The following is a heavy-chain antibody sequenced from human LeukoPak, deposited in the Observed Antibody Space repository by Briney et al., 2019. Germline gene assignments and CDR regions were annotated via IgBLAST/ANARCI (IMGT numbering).Heavy chain of an antibody. D-gene: IGHD3-22*01. V-gene: IGHV4-38-2*02. CDR3: ARGLYYYDSSGYDDAFDI. Sequence: SETLSLTCTVSGYSISSGYYWGWIRQPPGKGLEWIGSIYHSGSTNYNPSLKSRVTISVDTSKNQFSLRLSSVTAADTAAYYCARGLYYYDSSGYDDAFDIWGQGTMVTVSS. J-gene: IGHJ3*02. CDR2: IYHSGST. CDR1: GYSISSGYY.